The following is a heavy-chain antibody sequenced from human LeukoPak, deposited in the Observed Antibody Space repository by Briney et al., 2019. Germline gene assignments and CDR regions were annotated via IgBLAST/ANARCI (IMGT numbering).Heavy chain of an antibody. CDR2: IYYSGST. Sequence: SETLSLTCTVSGGSVSSGSYYWSWIRQPPGKGLEWIGYIYYSGSTNYNPSLKSRVTISVDTSKNQFSLKLSSVTAADTAVYYCAREGSGWRTDAFDIWGQGTMVTVSS. D-gene: IGHD6-19*01. CDR3: AREGSGWRTDAFDI. J-gene: IGHJ3*02. V-gene: IGHV4-61*01. CDR1: GGSVSSGSYY.